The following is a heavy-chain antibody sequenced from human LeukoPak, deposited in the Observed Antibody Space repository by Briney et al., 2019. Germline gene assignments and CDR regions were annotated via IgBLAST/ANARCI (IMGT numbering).Heavy chain of an antibody. CDR2: INPSGGST. D-gene: IGHD3-3*01. J-gene: IGHJ4*01. Sequence: VASVKVSCKASGYTFTSYYMHWVRQAPGQGLEWMGIINPSGGSTSYAQKFQGRVTMTRDMSTSTVYMELSSLRSDDTAVYYCARSLYDFWSGYGYWGHGTLVTVSS. V-gene: IGHV1-46*01. CDR1: GYTFTSYY. CDR3: ARSLYDFWSGYGY.